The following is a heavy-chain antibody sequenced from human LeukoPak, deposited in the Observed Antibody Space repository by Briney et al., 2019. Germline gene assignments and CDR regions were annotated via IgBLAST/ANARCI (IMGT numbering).Heavy chain of an antibody. CDR2: ISGSGGST. Sequence: GGSLRLSCAASGFTFSSYAMSWVRQAPGKGLEWVSAISGSGGSTYYTDSVKGRFTISRDNSKNTLYLQMNSLRAEDTAVYYCARRTDSSGWYGRNGWFDPWGQGTLVTVSS. V-gene: IGHV3-23*01. D-gene: IGHD6-19*01. J-gene: IGHJ5*02. CDR1: GFTFSSYA. CDR3: ARRTDSSGWYGRNGWFDP.